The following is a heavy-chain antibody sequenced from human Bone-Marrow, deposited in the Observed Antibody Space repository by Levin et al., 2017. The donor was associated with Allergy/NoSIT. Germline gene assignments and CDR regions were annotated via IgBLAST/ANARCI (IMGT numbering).Heavy chain of an antibody. CDR1: GGTFSSYV. CDR2: ISPPFGTI. Sequence: ASVKVSCKASGGTFSSYVISWVRQAPGQGLEWMGGISPPFGTINYAERFQDRVTISAHESTSTAYMEVNSLRYEDTAVYYCEVATVDGMDVWGQGTTVAVSS. CDR3: EVATVDGMDV. V-gene: IGHV1-69*13. D-gene: IGHD5-12*01. J-gene: IGHJ6*02.